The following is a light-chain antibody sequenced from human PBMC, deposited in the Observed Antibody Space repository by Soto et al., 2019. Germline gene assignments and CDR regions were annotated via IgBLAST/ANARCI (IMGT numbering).Light chain of an antibody. CDR2: DVN. J-gene: IGLJ2*01. V-gene: IGLV2-14*03. CDR1: RSDIGAYNF. CDR3: TSWTTSTTMI. Sequence: QSALTQPASVSGSPGQSITISCTGTRSDIGAYNFVSWYQQHPGEVPKLMLYDVNVRPSGVSNRFSGSKSGNTASLTISGLQAEDEADYYCTSWTTSTTMIFGGGTMLTVL.